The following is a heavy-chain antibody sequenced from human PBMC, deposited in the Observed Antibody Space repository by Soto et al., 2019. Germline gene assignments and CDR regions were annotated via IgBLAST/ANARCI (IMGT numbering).Heavy chain of an antibody. CDR3: ARDKSGYSYGHNWFDP. D-gene: IGHD5-18*01. Sequence: GGSLRLSCAASGFTFSSYSMNWVRQAPGKGLEWVSYISSSSSTIYYADSVKGRFTISRDNAKNSLYLQMNSLRDEDTAVYYCARDKSGYSYGHNWFDPWGQGTPVTVSS. V-gene: IGHV3-48*02. CDR2: ISSSSSTI. J-gene: IGHJ5*02. CDR1: GFTFSSYS.